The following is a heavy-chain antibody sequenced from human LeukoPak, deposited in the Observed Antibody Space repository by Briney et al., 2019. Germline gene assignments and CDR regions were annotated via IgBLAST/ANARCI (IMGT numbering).Heavy chain of an antibody. Sequence: ASVKVSRTASGYTFTGYYIHWVRQAPGQGLECMGWINPNSGVTNYAQKFQGRVSMTRDTSITTAYMELSRLTSDDTAVYYCASLTNYQRTDFDYWGQGTLVTVSS. D-gene: IGHD4/OR15-4a*01. J-gene: IGHJ4*02. CDR3: ASLTNYQRTDFDY. CDR2: INPNSGVT. CDR1: GYTFTGYY. V-gene: IGHV1-2*02.